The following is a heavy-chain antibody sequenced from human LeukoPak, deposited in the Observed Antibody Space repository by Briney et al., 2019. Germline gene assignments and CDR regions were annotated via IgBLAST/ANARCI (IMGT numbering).Heavy chain of an antibody. D-gene: IGHD5-18*01. CDR3: ARVGYSYGYVLYYMDV. CDR2: ISSSGSTI. J-gene: IGHJ6*03. V-gene: IGHV3-48*03. CDR1: GFTFSSYE. Sequence: GGSLRLSCAASGFTFSSYEMNWVRQAPGKGLEWVSYISSSGSTIYYADSVKGRFTISRDNAKNSLYLQMNSLRAEDTAVYYCARVGYSYGYVLYYMDVWGKGTTVTISS.